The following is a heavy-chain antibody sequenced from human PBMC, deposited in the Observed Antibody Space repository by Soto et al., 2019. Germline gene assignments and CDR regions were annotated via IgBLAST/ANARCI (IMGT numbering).Heavy chain of an antibody. J-gene: IGHJ6*02. CDR3: ARVTPGNNLYYFSGWDV. CDR1: GFTFGTYA. CDR2: ISYEGSNT. D-gene: IGHD1-1*01. V-gene: IGHV3-30-3*01. Sequence: QVRLVESGGGVVQPGRSLRLSCVASGFTFGTYAIHWVRQAPGKGLQWVALISYEGSNTYYADSVKGRFTISRDNSKNTLYLEMNTLRPEDTAVYYCARVTPGNNLYYFSGWDVWGQGTSVIVSS.